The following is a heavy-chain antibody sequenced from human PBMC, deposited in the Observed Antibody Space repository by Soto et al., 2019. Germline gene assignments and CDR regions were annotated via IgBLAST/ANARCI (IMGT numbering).Heavy chain of an antibody. V-gene: IGHV1-69*13. D-gene: IGHD2-21*02. CDR2: IIPIFGTA. CDR1: GGTFSSYA. Sequence: ASVKVSCKASGGTFSSYAISWVRQAPGQGLEWMGGIIPIFGTANYAQKFQGRVTITADESTSTAYMELSSLRSEDTAVYYCARGVLGGGDWYVDDSGPGTLVTVFS. J-gene: IGHJ4*02. CDR3: ARGVLGGGDWYVDD.